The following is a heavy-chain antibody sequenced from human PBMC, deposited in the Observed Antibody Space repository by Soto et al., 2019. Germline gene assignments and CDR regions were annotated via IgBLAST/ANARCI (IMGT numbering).Heavy chain of an antibody. J-gene: IGHJ4*02. V-gene: IGHV4-31*03. CDR2: IYYSGST. D-gene: IGHD2-2*03. CDR3: ARGDLGYCSSLSCLTIFDY. Sequence: PSETLSLTCTVSGGSISSGGSYWSWIRQHPGKGLEWIGYIYYSGSTYYNPSLESRVTMSLDTSKNQFSLTLSSVTAADTAVYYCARGDLGYCSSLSCLTIFDYWGQGTLVTVSS. CDR1: GGSISSGGSY.